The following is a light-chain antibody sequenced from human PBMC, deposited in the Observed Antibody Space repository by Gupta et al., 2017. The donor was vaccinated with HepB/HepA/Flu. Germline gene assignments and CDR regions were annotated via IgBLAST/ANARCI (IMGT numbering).Light chain of an antibody. CDR1: QTINSNF. CDR2: GAS. V-gene: IGKV3-20*01. CDR3: QQYGTSPPIT. Sequence: EIALTQSPGTLSLSPGERATLSCRASQTINSNFLARYQQKPGQAPRLLMYGASRRATGIPDRFSGSGSWPDFTLTISRLEHEDFAVYYCQQYGTSPPITFGQGTRLEIK. J-gene: IGKJ5*01.